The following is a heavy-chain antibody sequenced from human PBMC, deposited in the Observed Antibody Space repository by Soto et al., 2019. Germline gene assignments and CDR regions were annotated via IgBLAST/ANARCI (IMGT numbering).Heavy chain of an antibody. J-gene: IGHJ4*02. V-gene: IGHV1-46*01. CDR3: ARGFMVRGVVPRAGTPSRY. D-gene: IGHD3-10*01. CDR2: INHIGGRT. Sequence: ASVKVTCKASGYSFPSSEMHWVRQAPGQGHEWMGIINHIGGRTSYAQKCQGRVTMTRDTSTRTVYMELSSLRSEDTAVYYCARGFMVRGVVPRAGTPSRYCGQGTLPTVSS. CDR1: GYSFPSSE.